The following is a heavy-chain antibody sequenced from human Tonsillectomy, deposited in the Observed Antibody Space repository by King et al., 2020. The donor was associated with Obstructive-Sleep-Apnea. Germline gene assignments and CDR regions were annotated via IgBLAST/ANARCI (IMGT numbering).Heavy chain of an antibody. V-gene: IGHV3-74*01. CDR1: GSTFSHYW. D-gene: IGHD3-16*01. Sequence: VQLVESGGGLVQPGGSLRLSCAASGSTFSHYWMHWVRQAPGKGPVWVSRINYVGSGTVYADSVKGRFTNSRDNSKNTLFLQMNSLRAEDTAVYYCARSQLGAFDIWGQGTMVTVSS. CDR3: ARSQLGAFDI. J-gene: IGHJ3*02. CDR2: INYVGSGT.